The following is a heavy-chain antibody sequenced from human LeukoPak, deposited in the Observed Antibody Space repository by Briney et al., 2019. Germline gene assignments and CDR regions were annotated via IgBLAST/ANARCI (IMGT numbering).Heavy chain of an antibody. Sequence: PGGSLRLSCAASGFTFSDYYMSWIRQAPGKGLEWISYISNSGSSIYYADSVKGRFTVSRDNAKNSLYLQMNSLRAEDTALYYCARWTWNYDYWGQGTLVTVSS. CDR1: GFTFSDYY. V-gene: IGHV3-11*01. D-gene: IGHD1-1*01. CDR3: ARWTWNYDY. J-gene: IGHJ4*02. CDR2: ISNSGSSI.